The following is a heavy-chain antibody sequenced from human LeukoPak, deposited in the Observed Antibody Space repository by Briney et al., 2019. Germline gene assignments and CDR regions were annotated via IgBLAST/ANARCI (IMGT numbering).Heavy chain of an antibody. D-gene: IGHD2-21*02. Sequence: SSGTLSLNCAVSGGSVSSGGYYWSWIRQHPGKGLEWIGYIYYSGSTYYNPSLASRISISVDTSENQFSLKLSSVTAADTAVYYCARSRWSAYCGGDCYTVYFDYWGQGALVTVSS. CDR1: GGSVSSGGYY. CDR2: IYYSGST. V-gene: IGHV4-31*11. J-gene: IGHJ4*02. CDR3: ARSRWSAYCGGDCYTVYFDY.